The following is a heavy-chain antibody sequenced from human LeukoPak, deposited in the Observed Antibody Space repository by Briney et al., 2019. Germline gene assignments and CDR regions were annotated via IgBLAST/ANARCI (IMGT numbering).Heavy chain of an antibody. D-gene: IGHD2-21*02. Sequence: HPGGSLRLSCAASGFTFSSYEMNWVRQAPGKGLEWVSYISSSGSTIYYADSVKGRFTISRDNAKNSLYLQMNSLRAEDTALYYCAKDYCGGDCYSGWYFDLWGRGTLVTVSS. CDR1: GFTFSSYE. J-gene: IGHJ2*01. V-gene: IGHV3-48*03. CDR2: ISSSGSTI. CDR3: AKDYCGGDCYSGWYFDL.